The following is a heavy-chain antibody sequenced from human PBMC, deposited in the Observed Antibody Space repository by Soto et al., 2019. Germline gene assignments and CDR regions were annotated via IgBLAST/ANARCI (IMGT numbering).Heavy chain of an antibody. CDR3: AKATGTTWYAY. Sequence: EVQLVESGGGLVQPGRSLRLSCAASGFTFKDYAMHWVRQRPGKGLEWVSGISWKSGSVGYADSVKGRFTISRDNAKTSLYLQMDSLKAEDTALYYCAKATGTTWYAYWGQGTLVTVSS. V-gene: IGHV3-9*01. CDR1: GFTFKDYA. CDR2: ISWKSGSV. J-gene: IGHJ4*02. D-gene: IGHD6-13*01.